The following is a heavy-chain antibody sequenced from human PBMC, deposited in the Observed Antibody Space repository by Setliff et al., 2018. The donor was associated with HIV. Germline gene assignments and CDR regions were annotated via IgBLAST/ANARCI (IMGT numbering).Heavy chain of an antibody. CDR1: GYSISSGYY. Sequence: SETLSLTCAVSGYSISSGYYWGWIRQPPGKGLEWIGNIYHSGTTYYNPSLKSRVTISVDTSKNQFSLKLTSVTAADTAIYYCARAGMGARFDYDTGGYYVSHFDYWGQGTQVTVSS. J-gene: IGHJ4*02. V-gene: IGHV4-38-2*01. D-gene: IGHD3-22*01. CDR2: IYHSGTT. CDR3: ARAGMGARFDYDTGGYYVSHFDY.